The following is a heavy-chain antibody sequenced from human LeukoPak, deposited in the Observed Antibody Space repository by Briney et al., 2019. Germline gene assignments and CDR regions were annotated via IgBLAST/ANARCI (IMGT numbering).Heavy chain of an antibody. D-gene: IGHD3-16*01. J-gene: IGHJ6*03. V-gene: IGHV4-38-2*01. Sequence: SETLSLTCAVCGYSFSSGDCWGWTRQPPGKGLEWIGSIYHSGSTYYNPSLKSRVTISVDRSKNQFSLKLSSVTAADTAVYYCARGGYYYYYMDVWGKGTTVTVSS. CDR2: IYHSGST. CDR1: GYSFSSGDC. CDR3: ARGGYYYYYMDV.